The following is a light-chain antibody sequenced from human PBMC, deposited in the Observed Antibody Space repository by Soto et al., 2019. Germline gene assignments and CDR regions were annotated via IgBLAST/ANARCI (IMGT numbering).Light chain of an antibody. CDR1: QSVSSN. V-gene: IGKV3-15*01. CDR3: QQYNNWPPLT. J-gene: IGKJ4*01. Sequence: EIVMTQSPATLSVSPGERATLSCRASQSVSSNLAWYQQKPGQAPRLLIYGASTRATRIPARFSGSESGTEFTLTISSLQSEDFAVSYCQQYNNWPPLTFGGGTKVEIK. CDR2: GAS.